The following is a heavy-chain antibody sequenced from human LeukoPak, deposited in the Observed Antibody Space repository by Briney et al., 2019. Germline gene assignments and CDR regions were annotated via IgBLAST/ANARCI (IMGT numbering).Heavy chain of an antibody. CDR1: GGSFSGYY. V-gene: IGHV4-34*01. J-gene: IGHJ5*02. CDR2: INHSGST. CDR3: AGGSSNPAQWLALTPINWFDP. D-gene: IGHD6-19*01. Sequence: NPSETLSLTCAVYGGSFSGYYWSWVRQPPGKGLEWVGEINHSGSTNYNPSLKSRVTISVDTSKNQFSLKLSSVTAADTAVYYCAGGSSNPAQWLALTPINWFDPWGQGTLVTVSS.